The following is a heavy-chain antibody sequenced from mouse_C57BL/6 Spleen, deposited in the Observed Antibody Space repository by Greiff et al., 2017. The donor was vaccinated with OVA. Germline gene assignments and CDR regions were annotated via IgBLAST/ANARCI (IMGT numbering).Heavy chain of an antibody. V-gene: IGHV6-6*01. J-gene: IGHJ4*01. CDR2: IRNKANNHAT. CDR3: TVVTGGSFYAMDY. D-gene: IGHD2-2*01. Sequence: EVKLQESGGGLVQPGGSMKLTCAASGFTFSDAWMDWVRQSPEKGLEWVGEIRNKANNHATYYAESVKGRFTISRDESKSSVYLQMNSIRADDTGIYYCTVVTGGSFYAMDYWGQGTSVTVSS. CDR1: GFTFSDAW.